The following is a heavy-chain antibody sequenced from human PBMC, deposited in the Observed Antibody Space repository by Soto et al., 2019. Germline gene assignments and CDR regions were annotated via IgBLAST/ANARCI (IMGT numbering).Heavy chain of an antibody. D-gene: IGHD4-17*01. Sequence: GGSLRLSCAASGFTFSNAWMSWVRQAPGKGLEWVGRIKSKTDGGTTDYAAPVKGRFTISRDDSKNTLYLQMNSLKTEDTAVYYCTTRKSTTVNPYYYYYMDVWGKGTTVTVSS. J-gene: IGHJ6*03. CDR1: GFTFSNAW. CDR3: TTRKSTTVNPYYYYYMDV. CDR2: IKSKTDGGTT. V-gene: IGHV3-15*01.